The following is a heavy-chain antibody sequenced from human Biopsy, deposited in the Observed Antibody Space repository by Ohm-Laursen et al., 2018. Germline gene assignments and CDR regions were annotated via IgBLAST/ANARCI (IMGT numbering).Heavy chain of an antibody. Sequence: SVKVSCKASGFSFTGYYIHWVRQAPGQGLEWMGWINAKTGDTNYAQKFQGRVTMTRDTSISTAYVDLSSLRSDDTAVYYCTRGGYYYDSLAYYYWFDPWGQGTLVTVSS. V-gene: IGHV1-2*02. CDR3: TRGGYYYDSLAYYYWFDP. D-gene: IGHD3-22*01. J-gene: IGHJ5*02. CDR2: INAKTGDT. CDR1: GFSFTGYY.